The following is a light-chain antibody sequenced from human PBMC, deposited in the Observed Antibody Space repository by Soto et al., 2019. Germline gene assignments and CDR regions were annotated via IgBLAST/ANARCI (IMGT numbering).Light chain of an antibody. J-gene: IGLJ1*01. V-gene: IGLV2-14*01. CDR2: DVS. CDR1: SSDIGAYNY. Sequence: SVLTRPASGSGSHGQSSSISCTEASSDIGAYNYVSWYQQHPGKAPKLMIYDVSNRPSGISDRFSGSKSGNTASLTISGLQAEDEADYFCSSYTSSSTYVFGTGTKVTVL. CDR3: SSYTSSSTYV.